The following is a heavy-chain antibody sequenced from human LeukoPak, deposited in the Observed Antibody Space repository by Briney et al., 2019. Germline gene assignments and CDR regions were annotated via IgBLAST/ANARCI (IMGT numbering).Heavy chain of an antibody. Sequence: GASVKVSCKASGYTFTSYDFNWVRQATGQRPEWMGWMSPNSGDTGYAQKFQDRVTMTRNTSISTAYMELSSLRSDDTAVYYCARDRWELHWFDPWGQGTLVTVSS. V-gene: IGHV1-8*01. CDR1: GYTFTSYD. J-gene: IGHJ5*02. CDR2: MSPNSGDT. CDR3: ARDRWELHWFDP. D-gene: IGHD1-26*01.